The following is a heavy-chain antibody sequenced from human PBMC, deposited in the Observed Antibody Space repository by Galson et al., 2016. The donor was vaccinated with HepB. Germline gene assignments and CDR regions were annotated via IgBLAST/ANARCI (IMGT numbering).Heavy chain of an antibody. CDR3: ARGPYRRSSFYYGMDV. V-gene: IGHV3-13*01. Sequence: SLRLSCAASGFTFRTYDMHWVRQTKTNGLEWVSAIGTAGDTNYQDSVKGRFTISRENAKNSLYLQMNSLRAGDTAVYYCARGPYRRSSFYYGMDVWGQGTTVTVSS. J-gene: IGHJ6*02. D-gene: IGHD3-10*01. CDR1: GFTFRTYD. CDR2: IGTAGDT.